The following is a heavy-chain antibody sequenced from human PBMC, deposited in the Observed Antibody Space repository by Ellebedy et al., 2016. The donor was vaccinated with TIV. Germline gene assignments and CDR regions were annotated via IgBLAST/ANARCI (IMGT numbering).Heavy chain of an antibody. CDR1: GFIFSGSA. Sequence: GGSLRLSCAASGFIFSGSAMHWVRQASGKGLGWVGRIRSKADDYATAYAGSVRGRFTISRDDSKNTAYLQMNSLKAEDTAVYYCTRTGYDLATVPDYWGQGTLVTVSS. CDR2: IRSKADDYAT. D-gene: IGHD5-12*01. CDR3: TRTGYDLATVPDY. V-gene: IGHV3-73*01. J-gene: IGHJ4*02.